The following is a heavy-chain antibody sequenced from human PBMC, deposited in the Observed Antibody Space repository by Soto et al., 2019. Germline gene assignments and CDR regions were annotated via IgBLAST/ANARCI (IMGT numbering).Heavy chain of an antibody. CDR1: GFTFSSYW. Sequence: GGSLRLSCAASGFTFSSYWMSWVRQAPGKGLEWVANIKQDGSEKYYVDSVKGRFTISRDNAKNSLYLQMNSLRAEDTAVYYCARLATEEGYYYYYYYMDVWGKGTTVTVSS. D-gene: IGHD5-12*01. J-gene: IGHJ6*03. V-gene: IGHV3-7*01. CDR3: ARLATEEGYYYYYYYMDV. CDR2: IKQDGSEK.